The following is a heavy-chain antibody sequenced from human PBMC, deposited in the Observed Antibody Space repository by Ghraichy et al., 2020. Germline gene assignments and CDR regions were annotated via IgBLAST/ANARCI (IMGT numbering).Heavy chain of an antibody. CDR1: GASVSSGHFY. V-gene: IGHV4-61*01. CDR2: MYYTGSP. Sequence: SETLSLTCAVSGASVSSGHFYWSWIRQPPGKGLELIGYMYYTGSPNYNPALKSRVTISIDTSRNQFSLTLTRVTAADTAIYYCARADYGDPFDPWGQGILVTVSS. D-gene: IGHD4-17*01. J-gene: IGHJ5*02. CDR3: ARADYGDPFDP.